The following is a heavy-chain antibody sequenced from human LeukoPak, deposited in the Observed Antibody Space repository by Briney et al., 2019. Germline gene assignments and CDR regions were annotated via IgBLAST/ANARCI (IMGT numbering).Heavy chain of an antibody. CDR1: GGSFSGYY. D-gene: IGHD3-10*01. CDR2: INHSGST. CDR3: ARGPLWFGELKGWFDP. J-gene: IGHJ5*02. V-gene: IGHV4-34*01. Sequence: KASETLSLTCAGYGGSFSGYYWSWIRQPPGRGREWIGEINHSGSTNYNPSLKSRVTISVDTSKNQFSLKLSSVTAADTAVYYCARGPLWFGELKGWFDPWGQGTLVTVSS.